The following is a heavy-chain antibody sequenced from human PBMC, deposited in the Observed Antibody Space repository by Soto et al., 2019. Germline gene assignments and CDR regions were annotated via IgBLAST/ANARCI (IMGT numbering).Heavy chain of an antibody. Sequence: GESLKISCRTSGYRFTSYWIDWARQMPGKGLEWMGIIFPSDSDTRYSPSFQGQVTISADRSTSTVFLQWAGLKASDTAVYFCARKDKSGYFNWFDPQGQGPLYPVSS. D-gene: IGHD3-22*01. CDR1: GYRFTSYW. CDR2: IFPSDSDT. V-gene: IGHV5-51*01. J-gene: IGHJ5*02. CDR3: ARKDKSGYFNWFDP.